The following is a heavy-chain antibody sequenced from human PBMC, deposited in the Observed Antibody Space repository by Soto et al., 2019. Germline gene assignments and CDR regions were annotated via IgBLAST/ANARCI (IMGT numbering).Heavy chain of an antibody. CDR1: GFTFSSYA. D-gene: IGHD3-22*01. Sequence: RGSLRLSCAASGFTFSSYAMSWVRQAPGKGLEWVSAISGSGGSTYYADSVKGRFTISRDNSKNTLYLQMNSLRAEDTAVYYCAKDDYYDSSGYHYWGQGTLVTVSS. V-gene: IGHV3-23*01. CDR2: ISGSGGST. J-gene: IGHJ4*02. CDR3: AKDDYYDSSGYHY.